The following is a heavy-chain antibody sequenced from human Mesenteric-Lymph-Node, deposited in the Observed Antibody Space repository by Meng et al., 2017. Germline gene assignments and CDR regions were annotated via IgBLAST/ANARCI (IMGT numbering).Heavy chain of an antibody. D-gene: IGHD5-18*01. Sequence: SLKISCAASGFTFWTYEMNWVRQAPGRGLEWVSYINTSGVTKEYVDSVKGRFTISRDNAKNTLFLQMNSLRAEDTALYYCAKTMGTGSFFDYWGQGALVTVSS. CDR1: GFTFWTYE. J-gene: IGHJ4*02. CDR2: INTSGVTK. V-gene: IGHV3-48*03. CDR3: AKTMGTGSFFDY.